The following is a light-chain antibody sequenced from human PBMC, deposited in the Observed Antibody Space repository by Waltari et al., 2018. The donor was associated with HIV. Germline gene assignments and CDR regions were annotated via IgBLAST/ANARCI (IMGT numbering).Light chain of an antibody. CDR2: EKN. CDR1: LSNVGENY. J-gene: IGLJ1*01. Sequence: QSVMTQPPPVSAAPGQKVTISCSGGLSNVGENYVSWYQQVPGEAPKLLMDEKNKRPAGIPDRFAGSKSGTSATRDITGLQTGDEADYYGGTWDSSLSAYVFGTGTKVPVL. V-gene: IGLV1-51*02. CDR3: GTWDSSLSAYV.